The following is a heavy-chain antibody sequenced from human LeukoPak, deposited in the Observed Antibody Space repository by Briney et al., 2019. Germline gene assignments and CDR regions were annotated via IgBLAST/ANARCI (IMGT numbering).Heavy chain of an antibody. J-gene: IGHJ4*02. D-gene: IGHD3-22*01. CDR3: AKDLDSSVADY. Sequence: GGSLRLSCAASGFTFSSYGMSWVRQAPGKGLEWVAVISYDGSNKYYADSVKGRFTISRDNSKNTLYLQMNSLRAEDTAVYYCAKDLDSSVADYWGQGTLVTVSS. CDR1: GFTFSSYG. CDR2: ISYDGSNK. V-gene: IGHV3-30*18.